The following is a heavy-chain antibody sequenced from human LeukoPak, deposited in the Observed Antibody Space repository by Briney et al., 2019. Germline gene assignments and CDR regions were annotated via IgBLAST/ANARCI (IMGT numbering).Heavy chain of an antibody. CDR3: TKLARAPRDFDY. J-gene: IGHJ4*01. CDR2: IYDGGST. CDR1: GFTVSSNY. V-gene: IGHV3-66*01. D-gene: IGHD2-8*01. Sequence: GESLKISCAAAGFTVSSNYMSWVRQAPGEGLEWVSVIYDGGSTYYADSVKGRFTISRDNSKNTLYLQMNSLKIEDTAVYYCTKLARAPRDFDYWGQGTLVTVSS.